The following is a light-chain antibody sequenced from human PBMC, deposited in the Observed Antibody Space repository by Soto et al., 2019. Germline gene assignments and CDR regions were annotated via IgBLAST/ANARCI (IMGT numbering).Light chain of an antibody. CDR3: QSYDSSLSAYV. J-gene: IGLJ1*01. V-gene: IGLV1-40*01. CDR2: GNS. Sequence: QLVLTQPPSVSGAPGQRVTISCTGSSSNIGAGYDVHWYQQLPGTAPKLLIYGNSNRPSGVPDRFSGSKSGTSASLAITGLQAEDEADYCCQSYDSSLSAYVFGTGTKLTVL. CDR1: SSNIGAGYD.